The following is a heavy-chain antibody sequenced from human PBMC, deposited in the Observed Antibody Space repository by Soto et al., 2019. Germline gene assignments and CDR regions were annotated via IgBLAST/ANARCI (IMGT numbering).Heavy chain of an antibody. D-gene: IGHD3-10*01. J-gene: IGHJ2*01. CDR2: IKQDGSDK. CDR1: GFTFSIHW. CDR3: ARISGDPTVAWYFDL. Sequence: EVQLVESGGGLVKPGGSLRLSCATSGFTFSIHWMSWVRQAPGKGLEWVANIKQDGSDKIYVDSVKGRFTISRDNAEISLFLQMNDLRVEDTAVYFCARISGDPTVAWYFDLWGRGTLVTVSS. V-gene: IGHV3-7*03.